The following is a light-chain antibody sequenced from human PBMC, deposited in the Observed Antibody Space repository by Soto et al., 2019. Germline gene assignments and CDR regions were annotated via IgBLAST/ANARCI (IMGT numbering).Light chain of an antibody. J-gene: IGKJ1*01. CDR3: QQYNSYCT. CDR1: QSISSW. V-gene: IGKV1-5*01. CDR2: DAS. Sequence: DIQMTQSPSTLSVSVGDRVTITCRASQSISSWLAWYQQKPGKAPKLLIYDASSLESGVPSRFSGSGSGTEFTLTISSRQPDDFATYYCQQYNSYCTFGQGTKVEIK.